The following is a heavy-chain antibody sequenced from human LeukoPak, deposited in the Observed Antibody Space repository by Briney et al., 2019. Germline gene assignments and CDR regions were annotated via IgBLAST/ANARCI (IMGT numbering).Heavy chain of an antibody. V-gene: IGHV4-39*01. D-gene: IGHD3-22*01. CDR1: GDSISSSRYY. CDR3: ARHELYYYDSSGHNWFDP. J-gene: IGHJ5*02. CDR2: IYYSGST. Sequence: KASETLSLTCTVSGDSISSSRYYWGWIRQPPGKGLEWIGSIYYSGSTYYNPSLKSRVTISVDTSKNQFSLKLSSVTAADTAVYYCARHELYYYDSSGHNWFDPWGQGTLVTVSS.